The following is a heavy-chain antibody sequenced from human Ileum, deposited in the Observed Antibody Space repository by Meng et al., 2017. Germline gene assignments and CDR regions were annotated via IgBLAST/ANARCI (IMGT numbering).Heavy chain of an antibody. CDR3: ARGTPGRSYSDY. Sequence: QVQPVQSGPEVKKPGASAKVACKASDYTLKGYGVSWVRQAPGQGLEWMAWLGAHDGDTSHAPKFQGRVTVSADRPTATAYMELRSLRSDDTAVYYCARGTPGRSYSDYWGQGTLVTVSS. CDR2: LGAHDGDT. V-gene: IGHV1-18*01. D-gene: IGHD3-10*01. CDR1: DYTLKGYG. J-gene: IGHJ4*02.